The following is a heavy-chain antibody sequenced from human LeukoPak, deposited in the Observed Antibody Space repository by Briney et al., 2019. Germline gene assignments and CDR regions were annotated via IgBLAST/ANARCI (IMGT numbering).Heavy chain of an antibody. CDR3: ARDFGDYSYYYYGMDV. J-gene: IGHJ6*04. CDR2: ISYDGSNK. V-gene: IGHV3-30*03. CDR1: GFTFSSYG. D-gene: IGHD4-17*01. Sequence: VRSLRLSCAASGFTFSSYGMHWVRQAPGKGLEWVALISYDGSNKYYADSVKGRFTISRDNSKNTLYLQMNSLRAEDTAVYYCARDFGDYSYYYYGMDVWGEGTTVTVSS.